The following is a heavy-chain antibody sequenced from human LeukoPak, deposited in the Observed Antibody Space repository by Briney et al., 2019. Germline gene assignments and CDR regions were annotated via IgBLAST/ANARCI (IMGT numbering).Heavy chain of an antibody. Sequence: GGSLRLSCAASGFPFSAYWMDWVRQAPGKGMEWVANIKEDGSQQHYADSVKGRFTISRDNAKNSLYLQMNSLRVEDTAIYYCSRSLDYLGPGALVTVSS. CDR1: GFPFSAYW. CDR3: SRSLDY. J-gene: IGHJ4*02. CDR2: IKEDGSQQ. V-gene: IGHV3-7*01.